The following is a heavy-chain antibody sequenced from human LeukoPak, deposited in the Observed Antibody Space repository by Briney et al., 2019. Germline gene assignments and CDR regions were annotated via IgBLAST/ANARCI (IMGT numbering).Heavy chain of an antibody. CDR1: GVSISSSSYY. Sequence: PSETLSLTCTVSGVSISSSSYYWGWIRQPPGKGLEWIGSIYYSGSTYYNPSLKSRVTISVDTSKNQFSLKLSSVTAADTAVYYCARDIVVVPAAPGHWGQGTLVTVSS. CDR3: ARDIVVVPAAPGH. V-gene: IGHV4-39*02. CDR2: IYYSGST. J-gene: IGHJ4*02. D-gene: IGHD2-2*01.